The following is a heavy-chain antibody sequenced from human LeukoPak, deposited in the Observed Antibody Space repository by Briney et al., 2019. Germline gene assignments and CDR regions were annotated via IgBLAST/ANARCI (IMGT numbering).Heavy chain of an antibody. CDR3: ARDYYDSSGYEY. CDR2: INWNGGRT. V-gene: IGHV3-20*04. D-gene: IGHD3-22*01. Sequence: PGGSLRLSCAASGFTFDDYGMSWVRQAPGKGLEWLSGINWNGGRTGYADSVKGRFTISRDNAKNSLYLQMNSLRAEDTALYYCARDYYDSSGYEYWGQGTLVTVSS. J-gene: IGHJ4*02. CDR1: GFTFDDYG.